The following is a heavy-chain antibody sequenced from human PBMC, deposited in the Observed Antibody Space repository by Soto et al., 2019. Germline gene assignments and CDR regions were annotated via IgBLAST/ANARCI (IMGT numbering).Heavy chain of an antibody. Sequence: PSETLSLTCTVSGGSISRYYWSWIRQPPGKGLEWIGYIYYSGSTNYNPSLKSRVTISVDTSKNQFSLKLSSVTAADTAVYYCARHDRYDYIWGSYPRDWYFDLWGRGTLVTVS. V-gene: IGHV4-59*08. J-gene: IGHJ2*01. D-gene: IGHD3-16*02. CDR1: GGSISRYY. CDR2: IYYSGST. CDR3: ARHDRYDYIWGSYPRDWYFDL.